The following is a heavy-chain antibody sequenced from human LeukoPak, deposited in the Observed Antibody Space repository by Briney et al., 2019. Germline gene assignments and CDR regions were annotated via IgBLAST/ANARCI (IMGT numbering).Heavy chain of an antibody. J-gene: IGHJ6*03. CDR3: ARAPYYDFWSGYLRDYYYYYMDV. D-gene: IGHD3-3*01. CDR2: IYHGGST. Sequence: SETLSLTCTVSGYSISSGYYWGWIRQSPGKGLEWIGSIYHGGSTYYNPSLRSRVIVSVDTSKNHFSLKMSSVTAADTAVYYCARAPYYDFWSGYLRDYYYYYMDVWGKGTTVTVSS. CDR1: GYSISSGYY. V-gene: IGHV4-38-2*02.